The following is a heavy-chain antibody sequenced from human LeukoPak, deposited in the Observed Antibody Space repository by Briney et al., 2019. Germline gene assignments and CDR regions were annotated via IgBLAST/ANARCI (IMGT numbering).Heavy chain of an antibody. CDR1: GFTFSDYG. D-gene: IGHD3-22*01. Sequence: GGSLRLSCAASGFTFSDYGMHWVRQAPGRGLEWVSYISSSGSYTNYADSVKGRFTISRDNAKNSLYLQMNSLRAEDSAVYFCARGSGYYDRVLDYWGQGTLVTVSS. J-gene: IGHJ4*02. V-gene: IGHV3-11*03. CDR3: ARGSGYYDRVLDY. CDR2: ISSSGSYT.